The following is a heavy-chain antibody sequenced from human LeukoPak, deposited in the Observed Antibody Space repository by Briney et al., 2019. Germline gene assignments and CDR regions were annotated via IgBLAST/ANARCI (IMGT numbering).Heavy chain of an antibody. V-gene: IGHV3-9*01. Sequence: GGSLRLSCAASGFTFDDYAMHWVRQAPGKGLEWVSGITWNSGSIGYADSVKGRFTISRDNAKNSLYLQMNSLRAEDTALYYCAKDIGSNSRLFDYWGQGTLVTVSS. CDR3: AKDIGSNSRLFDY. CDR1: GFTFDDYA. D-gene: IGHD6-13*01. CDR2: ITWNSGSI. J-gene: IGHJ4*02.